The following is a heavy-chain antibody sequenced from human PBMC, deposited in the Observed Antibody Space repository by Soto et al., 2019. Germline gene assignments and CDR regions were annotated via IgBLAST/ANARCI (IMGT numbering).Heavy chain of an antibody. D-gene: IGHD3-10*01. Sequence: PSETLSLTCIVSGVSINNYFWSWIRQPPGKGLEWVGCIYNSGRTNYNPSLKSRVTISVDTSKNQFSLKLSSVTAADTAVYYCARSYGSGSYYHSWFDPWGQGTLVTVSS. CDR2: IYNSGRT. CDR3: ARSYGSGSYYHSWFDP. V-gene: IGHV4-59*12. CDR1: GVSINNYF. J-gene: IGHJ5*02.